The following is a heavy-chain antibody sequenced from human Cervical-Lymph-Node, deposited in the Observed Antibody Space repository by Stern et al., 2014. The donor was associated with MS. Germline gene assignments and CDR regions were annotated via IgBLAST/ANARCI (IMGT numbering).Heavy chain of an antibody. V-gene: IGHV3-74*02. Sequence: EVQLVESGGGLVQPGGSLRLSCAASGFTFSSYWMHWVRQAPGKGLLWVSRINSDGSSTSYADSVKGRFTISRDNAKNTLYLQMNSLRAEDTAVYYCARVDPRCGGDCSEDYWGQGTLVTVSS. CDR3: ARVDPRCGGDCSEDY. J-gene: IGHJ4*02. CDR1: GFTFSSYW. D-gene: IGHD2-21*02. CDR2: INSDGSST.